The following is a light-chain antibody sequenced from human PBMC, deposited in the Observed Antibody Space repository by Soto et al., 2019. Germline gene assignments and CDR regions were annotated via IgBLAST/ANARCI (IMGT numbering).Light chain of an antibody. CDR3: QQSDSFPYT. CDR2: AAS. Sequence: DIQMTQSPSSLSASVGDRVTITCRASQDISSWLAWFQQKPGQAPKLLIYAASSLQSGVPSRFSGNGSGTDFTLTIASLQPEDFATYHCQQSDSFPYTFGQGTKLEIK. V-gene: IGKV1D-12*01. J-gene: IGKJ2*01. CDR1: QDISSW.